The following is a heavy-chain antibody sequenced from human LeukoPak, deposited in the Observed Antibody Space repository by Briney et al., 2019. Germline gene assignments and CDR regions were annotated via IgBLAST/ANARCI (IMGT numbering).Heavy chain of an antibody. CDR2: IYYSGST. Sequence: SETLSLTCVVYGGSFSGYYWSWIRQPPGKGLEWIGYIYYSGSTNYNPSLKSRVTISVGTSKNQFSLKLSSVTAADTAVYYCARGVSSGSDYWGRGTLVTVSS. J-gene: IGHJ4*02. CDR1: GGSFSGYY. CDR3: ARGVSSGSDY. D-gene: IGHD3-10*01. V-gene: IGHV4-59*08.